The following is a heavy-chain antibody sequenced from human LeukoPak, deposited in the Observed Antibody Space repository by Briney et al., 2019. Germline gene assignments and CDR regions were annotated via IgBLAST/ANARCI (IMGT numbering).Heavy chain of an antibody. CDR2: INPNSGGT. Sequence: GASVKVSCKASGYTFTGYYMHWVRQAPGQGLEWMGRINPNSGGTNYAQKFQGRVTMTRDTSISTAYMELSRLRSDDTAVYYCARKLRFLNNWFDPWGQGTLVTASS. D-gene: IGHD3-3*01. V-gene: IGHV1-2*06. J-gene: IGHJ5*02. CDR3: ARKLRFLNNWFDP. CDR1: GYTFTGYY.